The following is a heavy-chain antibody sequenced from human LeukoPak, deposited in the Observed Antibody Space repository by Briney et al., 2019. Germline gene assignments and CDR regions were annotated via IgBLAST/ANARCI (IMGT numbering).Heavy chain of an antibody. Sequence: GGSLRLSCAASGFTFSSYDMHWVRQPTGKGLEWVSAIGTGGDTYYVGSVKGRFTISRENAKNSLYLQMNSLRAEDTAVYYCAKPLGLRLGELYFDYWGQGTLVTVSS. CDR3: AKPLGLRLGELYFDY. CDR1: GFTFSSYD. V-gene: IGHV3-13*01. J-gene: IGHJ4*02. CDR2: IGTGGDT. D-gene: IGHD3-16*01.